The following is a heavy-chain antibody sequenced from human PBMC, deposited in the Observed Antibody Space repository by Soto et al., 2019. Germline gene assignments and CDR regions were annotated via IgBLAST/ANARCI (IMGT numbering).Heavy chain of an antibody. CDR3: AREGGYVDY. CDR2: IDESGDS. CDR1: GGPIRSSSHY. V-gene: IGHV4-39*02. Sequence: KPSETLSLTCTVSGGPIRSSSHYWGWIRQSPGTGLEWIGSIDESGDSYYNPSLKSRVTIFVDTSKNQFSLKLISVTGADSAIYYRAREGGYVDYWGQGTLVTV. D-gene: IGHD1-1*01. J-gene: IGHJ4*02.